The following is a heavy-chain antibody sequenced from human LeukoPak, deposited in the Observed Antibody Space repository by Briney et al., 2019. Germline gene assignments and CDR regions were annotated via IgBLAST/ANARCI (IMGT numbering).Heavy chain of an antibody. J-gene: IGHJ4*02. CDR1: GFTFSDYY. V-gene: IGHV3-11*06. CDR2: ISSSSSYT. CDR3: ARARYGGDY. D-gene: IGHD4-23*01. Sequence: PGGSLRLSCAASGFTFSDYYMSWIRQAPGKGLEWVSCISSSSSYTNYADSVKGRFTISRDNAKNSLYLQMNSLRAEDTAVYYCARARYGGDYWGQGTLVTVSS.